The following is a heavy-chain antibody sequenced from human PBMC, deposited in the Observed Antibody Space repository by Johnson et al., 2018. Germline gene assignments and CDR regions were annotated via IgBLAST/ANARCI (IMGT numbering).Heavy chain of an antibody. J-gene: IGHJ3*02. CDR1: GFTFSSYS. V-gene: IGHV3-74*01. CDR3: VPDPANGIPDAFEN. Sequence: VQLQESGGGLVQPGGSLRLSCAASGFTFSSYSMHWVRQGPGKGLVWVSYMNPERNYILYADSVKGRFTISRDNATNTLYLQINSLTAEASGIYYCVPDPANGIPDAFENWGQGTMVTVSS. CDR2: MNPERNYI.